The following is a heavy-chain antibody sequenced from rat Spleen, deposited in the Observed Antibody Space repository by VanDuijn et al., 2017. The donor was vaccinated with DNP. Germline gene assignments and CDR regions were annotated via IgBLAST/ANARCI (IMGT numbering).Heavy chain of an antibody. D-gene: IGHD4-3*01. CDR3: TTSGRIIRGRGFDY. J-gene: IGHJ2*01. V-gene: IGHV5-27*01. Sequence: EVQLVESGGGLVQPGRSLKLSCAASGFTFSNYGMAWVRQAPTKGLEWVASITNSGGSTYYRDSVKGRFTISRDNAKSTLYLQMDSLRSEDTATYYCTTSGRIIRGRGFDYWGQGVMVTVSS. CDR2: ITNSGGST. CDR1: GFTFSNYG.